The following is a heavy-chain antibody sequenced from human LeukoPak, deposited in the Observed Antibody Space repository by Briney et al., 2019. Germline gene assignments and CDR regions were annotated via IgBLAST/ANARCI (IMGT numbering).Heavy chain of an antibody. Sequence: PSETLSLTCTVSGGSISSYYWSWIRQPAGKGLEWIGRIYTSGSTNYNPSLKSRVTMSVDTSKNRFSLKLSSVTAADTAVYYCARERHIVVVTAPHNWFDPWGQGTLVTVSS. CDR3: ARERHIVVVTAPHNWFDP. D-gene: IGHD2-21*02. CDR2: IYTSGST. V-gene: IGHV4-4*07. CDR1: GGSISSYY. J-gene: IGHJ5*02.